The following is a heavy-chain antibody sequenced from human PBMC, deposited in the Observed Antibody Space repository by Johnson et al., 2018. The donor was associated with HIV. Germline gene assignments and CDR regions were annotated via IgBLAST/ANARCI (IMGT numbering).Heavy chain of an antibody. J-gene: IGHJ3*02. CDR3: ARSSSGLDAFNI. Sequence: VQLVESGGGVVQSGTSLRLSCAASGFTFEDYGLSWVRQAPGQGLEWVSGIHWNGGSTGYADFVTGRVTISRDNAKNSLYLQMNSLRAEDTALYYCARSSSGLDAFNIWGQGTMVTVSS. CDR2: IHWNGGST. V-gene: IGHV3-20*04. CDR1: GFTFEDYG. D-gene: IGHD3-22*01.